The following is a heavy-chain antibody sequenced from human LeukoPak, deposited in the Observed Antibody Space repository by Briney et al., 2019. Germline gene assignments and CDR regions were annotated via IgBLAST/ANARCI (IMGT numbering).Heavy chain of an antibody. CDR2: IYSGGST. CDR3: ARVSGDYVKY. D-gene: IGHD3-10*01. CDR1: RFTVSSNY. V-gene: IGHV3-53*01. J-gene: IGHJ4*02. Sequence: GGSLTLSCAASRFTVSSNYMSWVRQAPGKGLEWVSVIYSGGSTYYADSVKGRFTISRDNSKNTLYLQMNSLRAEDTAVYYCARVSGDYVKYWGQGTLVTVSS.